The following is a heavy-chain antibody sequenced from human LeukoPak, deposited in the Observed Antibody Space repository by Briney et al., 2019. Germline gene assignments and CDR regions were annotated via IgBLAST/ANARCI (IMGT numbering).Heavy chain of an antibody. CDR2: INANSGTT. D-gene: IGHD6-19*01. Sequence: HTGGSLRLSCAASGFDFSFYAMSWLRQPPGKGLEWVSTINANSGTTSYAASVRGRFTISRDNSKNTLYLQVNTLRADDTATYYCAKPISGGLAVTADWFHPWGQGTLVVVSS. CDR3: AKPISGGLAVTADWFHP. V-gene: IGHV3-23*01. CDR1: GFDFSFYA. J-gene: IGHJ5*01.